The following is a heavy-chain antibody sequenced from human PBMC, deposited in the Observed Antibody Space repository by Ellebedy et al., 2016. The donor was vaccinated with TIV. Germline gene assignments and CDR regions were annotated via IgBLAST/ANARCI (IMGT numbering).Heavy chain of an antibody. CDR1: GFTFSSYG. D-gene: IGHD6-13*01. J-gene: IGHJ6*02. Sequence: GGSLRLSCAASGFTFSSYGMHWVRQAPGKGLEWVAFIRYDGSNKYYAVSVKGRFTISRDNPKNTLYLQMNSLRAEDTAVYYCAKIGAAGIPFYYYYYGMDVWGQGTTVTVSS. V-gene: IGHV3-30*02. CDR3: AKIGAAGIPFYYYYYGMDV. CDR2: IRYDGSNK.